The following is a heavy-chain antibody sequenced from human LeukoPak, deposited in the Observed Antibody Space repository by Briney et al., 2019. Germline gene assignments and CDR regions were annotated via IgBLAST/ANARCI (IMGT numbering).Heavy chain of an antibody. D-gene: IGHD6-6*01. V-gene: IGHV1-69*05. CDR1: GATFSSYA. Sequence: SVKLSCKASGATFSSYATSWVRQAPGQGIEWMGRILPIFGTANYAQNFQGRVTITTDESTSTAYMELSSLRSEDTAVYYCARDWPEYSSSYFDYWGQGTLVTVSS. CDR3: ARDWPEYSSSYFDY. J-gene: IGHJ4*02. CDR2: ILPIFGTA.